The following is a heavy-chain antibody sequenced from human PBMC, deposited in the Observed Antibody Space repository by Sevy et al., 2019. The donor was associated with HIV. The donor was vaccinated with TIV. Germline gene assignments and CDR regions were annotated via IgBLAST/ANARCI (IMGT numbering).Heavy chain of an antibody. D-gene: IGHD2-21*02. Sequence: GGSLRLSCGVSGFALRSYTMNWVRQAPGKGLEWVASISATGGSTYYAHSVKGWFTISRDVSKSTLYLQMNSLTAEDTAMFYCAKTLQKLPFHPHYFDYWGQGTLVTVSS. J-gene: IGHJ4*02. CDR2: ISATGGST. V-gene: IGHV3-23*01. CDR3: AKTLQKLPFHPHYFDY. CDR1: GFALRSYT.